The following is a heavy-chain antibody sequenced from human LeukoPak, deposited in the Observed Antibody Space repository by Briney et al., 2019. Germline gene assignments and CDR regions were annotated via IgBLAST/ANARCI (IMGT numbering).Heavy chain of an antibody. J-gene: IGHJ6*02. Sequence: GGSLRLSCAASGFTFSSYWMGWVRQAPGKGLEWVANIKQDGSEKYYVDSVKGRFTISRDNAKNSLYLQMNSLRAEDTAVYYCARLSSGWPYYYYGMGVWGQGTTVTVSS. CDR2: IKQDGSEK. D-gene: IGHD6-19*01. V-gene: IGHV3-7*01. CDR1: GFTFSSYW. CDR3: ARLSSGWPYYYYGMGV.